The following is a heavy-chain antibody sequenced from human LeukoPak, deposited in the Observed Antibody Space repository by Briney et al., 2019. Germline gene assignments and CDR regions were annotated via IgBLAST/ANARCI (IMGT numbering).Heavy chain of an antibody. V-gene: IGHV1-2*02. CDR1: GYTFTGFF. J-gene: IGHJ4*02. CDR2: INPNNGDT. Sequence: ASVKVSCKTSGYTFTGFFMHWVRQAPGQGLEWMGWINPNNGDTNSAQKFQGRVTLTRDASIRTAYMELSRLTSDDTAVYYCTGDAPGYSSEFDFWGQGTLVTVSS. D-gene: IGHD6-19*01. CDR3: TGDAPGYSSEFDF.